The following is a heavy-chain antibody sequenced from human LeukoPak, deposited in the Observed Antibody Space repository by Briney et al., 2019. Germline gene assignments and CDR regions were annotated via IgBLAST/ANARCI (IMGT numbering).Heavy chain of an antibody. Sequence: SVKVSCKASGYTFTSYYMHWVGQAPGQGREWMGIINPSGGSTNYAQKFHGRVTMTRDMSTSTVYMELSSLRPEDTAVYYCARDGVAGVYYFDYWGQGTLVTVSS. CDR2: INPSGGST. J-gene: IGHJ4*02. V-gene: IGHV1-46*01. D-gene: IGHD6-19*01. CDR3: ARDGVAGVYYFDY. CDR1: GYTFTSYY.